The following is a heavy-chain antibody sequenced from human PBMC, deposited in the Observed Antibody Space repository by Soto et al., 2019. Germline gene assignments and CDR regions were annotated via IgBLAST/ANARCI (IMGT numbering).Heavy chain of an antibody. Sequence: PGGSLRLSCAASGLTVSGKKYVAWVRQAPGKGLEWVSALYYVDGSFYSDSVKGRFTTSSDSSKSIAYLQMNSLKTEDTAVYYCSPGHGMIVVAPGRIGGQGTMVTVSS. J-gene: IGHJ3*02. D-gene: IGHD3-22*01. V-gene: IGHV3-53*01. CDR1: GLTVSGKKY. CDR2: LYYVDGS. CDR3: SPGHGMIVVAPGRI.